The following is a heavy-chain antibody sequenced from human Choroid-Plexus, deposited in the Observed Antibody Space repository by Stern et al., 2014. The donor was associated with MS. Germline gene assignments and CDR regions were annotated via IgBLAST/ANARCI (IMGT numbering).Heavy chain of an antibody. D-gene: IGHD2/OR15-2a*01. Sequence: VQLLESGGGVVQPGRPLRLSCVASGFTLGSCAMHWVRQAPGKGLEWVAGVSYDGSNKYYADSVKGRFTISRDNSQNTLYMQMSSLRPEDTAVYYCAKDRQYLTYFFDHWGQGPLVTVSS. CDR3: AKDRQYLTYFFDH. J-gene: IGHJ5*02. CDR1: GFTLGSCA. V-gene: IGHV3-30*18. CDR2: VSYDGSNK.